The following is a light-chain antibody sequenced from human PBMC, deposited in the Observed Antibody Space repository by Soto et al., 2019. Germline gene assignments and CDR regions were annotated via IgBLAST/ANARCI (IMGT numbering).Light chain of an antibody. V-gene: IGKV3D-20*01. Sequence: EIVLTQSPATLSLSPGEGATLSCGASQSVSSSYLAWYQQKPGLAPRLLLYDASSRATGIPDSFSGSGSGTDFTLNISRLEPEDLAVYYCHHYVTSPYTFGQGTKLEIK. CDR2: DAS. J-gene: IGKJ2*01. CDR3: HHYVTSPYT. CDR1: QSVSSSY.